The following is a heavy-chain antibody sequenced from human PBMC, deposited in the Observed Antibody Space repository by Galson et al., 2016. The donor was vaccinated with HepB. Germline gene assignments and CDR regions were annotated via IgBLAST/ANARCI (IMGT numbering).Heavy chain of an antibody. CDR2: ITPRDNKT. Sequence: SLRLSCAASGFPFSNYAMTWVRQGPGKGLEWLSTITPRDNKTYYADSVKGRSTVSRDNSRNTLDLQMNNLRVEDTAVYYCAKDPEPTSFYYFGMDVWGRGTTVTVSS. D-gene: IGHD1-14*01. J-gene: IGHJ6*02. CDR1: GFPFSNYA. CDR3: AKDPEPTSFYYFGMDV. V-gene: IGHV3-23*01.